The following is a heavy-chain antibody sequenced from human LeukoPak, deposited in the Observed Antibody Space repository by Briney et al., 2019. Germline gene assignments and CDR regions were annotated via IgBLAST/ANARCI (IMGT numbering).Heavy chain of an antibody. CDR3: ARTVSLVTKWFGP. V-gene: IGHV1-8*03. J-gene: IGHJ5*02. D-gene: IGHD4-23*01. CDR1: GYTFTSYD. Sequence: ASVKVSCKASGYTFTSYDINWVRQAPGQGLEWMGWMNPNSGNTGYAQKFQGRVSITRNTSISTAYMELSSLRSEDTAVYYCARTVSLVTKWFGPWGQGTLVTVSS. CDR2: MNPNSGNT.